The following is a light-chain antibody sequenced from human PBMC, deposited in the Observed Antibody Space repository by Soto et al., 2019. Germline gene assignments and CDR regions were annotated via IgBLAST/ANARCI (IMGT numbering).Light chain of an antibody. CDR3: AAWDDSLSGNV. CDR2: SNN. J-gene: IGLJ1*01. V-gene: IGLV1-47*02. CDR1: SSNIGSNY. Sequence: QSVLTQPPSASGTPGQRVTISCSGSSSNIGSNYVYWYQQLPGTAPKLLIYSNNQWPSGVPDRFSGSKSGTSASLAISGLRSEDEADYYCAAWDDSLSGNVFGTGTKLTVL.